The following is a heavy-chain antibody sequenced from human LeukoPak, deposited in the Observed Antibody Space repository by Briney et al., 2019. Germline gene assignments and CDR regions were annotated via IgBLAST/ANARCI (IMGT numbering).Heavy chain of an antibody. CDR2: IYHSGST. CDR3: ARWGVVPAAIYYYYGMDV. D-gene: IGHD2-2*02. CDR1: GGSISSSNW. V-gene: IGHV4-4*02. J-gene: IGHJ6*04. Sequence: TSETLSLTGAVSGGSISSSNWWRWVRQPPGKGLEWIGEIYHSGSTNYNPSLKSRVNISVDQSKNQFSLKLSSVTAADTAVYYCARWGVVPAAIYYYYGMDVWGKGTTVTVSS.